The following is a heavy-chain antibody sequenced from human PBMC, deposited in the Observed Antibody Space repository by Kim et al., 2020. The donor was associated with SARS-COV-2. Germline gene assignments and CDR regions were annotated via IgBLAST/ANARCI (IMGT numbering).Heavy chain of an antibody. CDR3: VRENDWAFAI. D-gene: IGHD2-21*01. Sequence: GGSLRLSCATSGFTLSLYSMNWVRQSPGKGLEWVSHISGTGTITKHADSVRGRFTISRDNAKNSLFLQMNGLRAEDTAVYYCVRENDWAFAIWGQGTMVTVSS. CDR2: ISGTGTIT. V-gene: IGHV3-48*04. CDR1: GFTLSLYS. J-gene: IGHJ3*02.